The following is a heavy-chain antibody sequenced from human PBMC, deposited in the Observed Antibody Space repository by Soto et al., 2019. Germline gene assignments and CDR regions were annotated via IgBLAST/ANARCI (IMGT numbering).Heavy chain of an antibody. D-gene: IGHD2-15*01. Sequence: GGSLRLSCTTSGFRFGDYAMTWVRQSPGKGLEWVGLIKGLGFRGATSHAASLQGRFTISREDSKSTVHLQMNSLQTEDTAVYYCVRVGGFCGCRTGPSHFSYGMDVWGQGTTVTVS. CDR2: IKGLGFRGAT. CDR1: GFRFGDYA. V-gene: IGHV3-49*04. J-gene: IGHJ6*02. CDR3: VRVGGFCGCRTGPSHFSYGMDV.